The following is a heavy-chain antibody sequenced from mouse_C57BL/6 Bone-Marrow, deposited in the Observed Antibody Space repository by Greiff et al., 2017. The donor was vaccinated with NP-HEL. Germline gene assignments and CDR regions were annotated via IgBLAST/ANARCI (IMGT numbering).Heavy chain of an antibody. CDR2: IDPENGDT. V-gene: IGHV14-4*01. D-gene: IGHD1-1*02. Sequence: VQLQQSGAELVRPGASVKLSCTASGFNIKDDYMHWVKQRPEQGLEWIGWIDPENGDTEYASKFQGKATITADTSSNTAYRQLSSLTSEDTAVYYCTTWFYYFDYWGQGTTLTVSS. CDR3: TTWFYYFDY. CDR1: GFNIKDDY. J-gene: IGHJ2*01.